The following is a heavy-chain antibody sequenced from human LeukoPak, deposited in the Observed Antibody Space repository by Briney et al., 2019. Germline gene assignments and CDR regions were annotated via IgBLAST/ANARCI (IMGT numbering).Heavy chain of an antibody. CDR3: ARLRRNSDRSGYYYYYDY. D-gene: IGHD3-22*01. J-gene: IGHJ4*02. V-gene: IGHV3-21*01. Sequence: GGSLRLSCAVSGYTFSSYCIDWVRQAPGKGLEWVSSISVGSNYIYYADSVRGRFSISRDDARNSLYLQMDSLRGDDTAVYYCARLRRNSDRSGYYYYYDYWGQGTLVTVSS. CDR2: ISVGSNYI. CDR1: GYTFSSYC.